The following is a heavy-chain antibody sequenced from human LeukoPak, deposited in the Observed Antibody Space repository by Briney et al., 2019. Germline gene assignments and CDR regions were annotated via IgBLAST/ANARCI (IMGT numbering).Heavy chain of an antibody. CDR2: ISSNDGST. D-gene: IGHD1-26*01. CDR1: GFIFSSHA. CDR3: AREEVGSAIDY. Sequence: GGSLRLSCAASGFIFSSHAMHWVRQAPGKGLEYVSAISSNDGSTYYANSVKGRFTISRDNSRNTLYLQMGSLRDEDMAVYYCAREEVGSAIDYWGQGILVTVSS. J-gene: IGHJ4*02. V-gene: IGHV3-64*01.